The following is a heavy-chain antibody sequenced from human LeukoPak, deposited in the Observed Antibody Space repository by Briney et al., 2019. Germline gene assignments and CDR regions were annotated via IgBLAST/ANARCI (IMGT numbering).Heavy chain of an antibody. V-gene: IGHV3-23*01. D-gene: IGHD4-17*01. CDR1: GFTFSSYA. CDR3: ARVKSYGDYD. J-gene: IGHJ3*01. CDR2: ISGSGGST. Sequence: PGGSLRLSCAASGFTFSSYAMSSVRQAPGKCLAWVSAISGSGGSTYYADSVKGRFTISRDNAKNSLYLQMNSLRPEDTALYYCARVKSYGDYDWGQGTMVTVSS.